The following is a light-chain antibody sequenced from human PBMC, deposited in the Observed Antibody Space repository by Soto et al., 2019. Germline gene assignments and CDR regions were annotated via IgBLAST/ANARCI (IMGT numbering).Light chain of an antibody. CDR2: DVH. V-gene: IGLV2-14*01. CDR1: SSDVGGSNY. Sequence: QSVLTQPASVSGSPGQSITISCTGTSSDVGGSNYFSWYQQHPGKAPKLMIYDVHNRPSGISNRFSGSKSGNTASLTISALQAEDEADYYCSSYRSGSTLVFGGGTKLTVL. CDR3: SSYRSGSTLV. J-gene: IGLJ2*01.